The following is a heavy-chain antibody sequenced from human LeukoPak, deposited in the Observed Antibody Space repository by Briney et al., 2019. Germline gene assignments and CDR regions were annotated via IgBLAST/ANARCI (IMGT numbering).Heavy chain of an antibody. CDR1: GGSFSGYY. CDR3: ARDPLIYGDYTNY. J-gene: IGHJ4*02. Sequence: SETLSLTCAVYGGSFSGYYWSWIRQPPGKGLEWIGEINHSGSTNYNPSLKSRVTISVDTSKNQFSLKLTSVTAADTAVYYCARDPLIYGDYTNYWGQGALVTVSS. CDR2: INHSGST. D-gene: IGHD4-17*01. V-gene: IGHV4-34*01.